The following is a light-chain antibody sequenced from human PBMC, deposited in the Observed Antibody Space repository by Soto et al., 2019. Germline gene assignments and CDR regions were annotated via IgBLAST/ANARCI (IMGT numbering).Light chain of an antibody. CDR3: AAWDASLSGKV. J-gene: IGLJ2*01. Sequence: QSVLTQPPSASGTPGQRVTISCSGSSSNVGSDYVYWYQQFPGTAPKLLIFRGNQRPSGVPDRFSGSKSGTSASLAISGLRSEDEADYYCAAWDASLSGKVFGGGTKLTVL. CDR2: RGN. CDR1: SSNVGSDY. V-gene: IGLV1-47*01.